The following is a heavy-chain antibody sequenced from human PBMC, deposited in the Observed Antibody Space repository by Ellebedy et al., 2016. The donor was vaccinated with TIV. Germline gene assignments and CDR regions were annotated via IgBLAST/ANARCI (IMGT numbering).Heavy chain of an antibody. V-gene: IGHV1-18*01. J-gene: IGHJ3*02. CDR3: ARAVDAFDI. Sequence: ASVKVSCKASGYTFSNYGISWVRQAPGQGPEWMGWIAAYNGHTNYAQKLQDRVTMTTDTSTSTAYMELRRLTSADTAVYYCARAVDAFDIWGQGTMVTVSS. CDR1: GYTFSNYG. CDR2: IAAYNGHT.